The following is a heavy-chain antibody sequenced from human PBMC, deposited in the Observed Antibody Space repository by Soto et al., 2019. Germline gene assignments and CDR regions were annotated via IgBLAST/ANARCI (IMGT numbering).Heavy chain of an antibody. CDR1: GGTFSSYT. CDR3: ARSYSGSYYVDY. Sequence: SVKVSCKASGGTFSSYTISWVRQAPGQGLEWMGRIIPILGIANYAQKFQGRVTITADKSTSTAYMELSSLRSEDTAVYYCARSYSGSYYVDYWGQGTLVTVSS. V-gene: IGHV1-69*02. CDR2: IIPILGIA. D-gene: IGHD1-26*01. J-gene: IGHJ4*02.